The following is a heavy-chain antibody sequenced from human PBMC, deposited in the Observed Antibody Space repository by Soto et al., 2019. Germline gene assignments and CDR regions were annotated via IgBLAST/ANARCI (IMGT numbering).Heavy chain of an antibody. CDR3: ARDRRVLDPFDY. D-gene: IGHD1-1*01. J-gene: IGHJ4*02. CDR2: ISAYNGNT. Sequence: ASVKVSCKAAGYTFTSYGISWVRQASGQGLEWMGWISAYNGNTNYAQKLQGRVTMTTDTSTSTAYMELRSLRSDDTAVYYCARDRRVLDPFDYWGQGTLVTVSS. CDR1: GYTFTSYG. V-gene: IGHV1-18*01.